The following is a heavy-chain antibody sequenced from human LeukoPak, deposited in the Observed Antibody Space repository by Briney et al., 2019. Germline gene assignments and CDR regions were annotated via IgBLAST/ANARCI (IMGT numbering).Heavy chain of an antibody. V-gene: IGHV3-23*01. D-gene: IGHD6-19*01. J-gene: IGHJ4*02. CDR2: ISGSGGST. CDR1: GFTFSSYA. CDR3: AKDSSGRQPSTDFDY. Sequence: GGSLRLSCAASGFTFSSYAMSWVRQAPGKGLEWVSAISGSGGSTYYADSVKGRFTISRDNSKNTLFLQMNSLRAEDTAVYYCAKDSSGRQPSTDFDYWGQGTLVTVSS.